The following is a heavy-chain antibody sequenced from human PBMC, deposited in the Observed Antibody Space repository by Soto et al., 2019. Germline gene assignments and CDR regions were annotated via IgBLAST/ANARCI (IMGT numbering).Heavy chain of an antibody. V-gene: IGHV4-59*08. CDR2: IYYSGST. CDR1: GGSISSYY. D-gene: IGHD3-10*01. J-gene: IGHJ4*02. CDR3: ARALNYGSGSYYNDY. Sequence: SETLSLTCTVSGGSISSYYWSWIRQPPGKGLEWIGYIYYSGSTNYNPSLKSLVTISVDTSKNQFSLKLSSVTAADTTVYYCARALNYGSGSYYNDYWGQGTLVTVSS.